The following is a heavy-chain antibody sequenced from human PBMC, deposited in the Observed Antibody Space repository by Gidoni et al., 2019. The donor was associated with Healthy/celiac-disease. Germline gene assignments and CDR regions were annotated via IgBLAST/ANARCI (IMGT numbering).Heavy chain of an antibody. CDR3: ARDLRDGYNPPYFDY. CDR2: INPSGGST. CDR1: GYTFTSYY. J-gene: IGHJ4*02. Sequence: QAQLVQSGAEVKKPGASVKVSCKASGYTFTSYYMHWVRQAPGQGLEWMGIINPSGGSTSYAQKFQGRVTMTRDTSTSTVYMELSSLRSEDTAVYYCARDLRDGYNPPYFDYWGQGTLVTVSS. D-gene: IGHD5-12*01. V-gene: IGHV1-46*01.